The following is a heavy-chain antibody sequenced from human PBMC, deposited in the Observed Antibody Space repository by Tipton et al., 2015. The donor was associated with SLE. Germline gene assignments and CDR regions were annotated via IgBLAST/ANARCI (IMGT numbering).Heavy chain of an antibody. D-gene: IGHD5-12*01. V-gene: IGHV4-59*01. CDR1: GGSISTCY. J-gene: IGHJ6*03. CDR3: ARDQVGYSGYTSFYYMDV. CDR2: IYYSGST. Sequence: TLSLTCTVSGGSISTCYWSWIRQPPGKGLEWIGYIYYSGSTNYNPSLKSRVTISVDTSKNLFSLKLSSVTAADTAVYYCARDQVGYSGYTSFYYMDVWGKGTTVTVSS.